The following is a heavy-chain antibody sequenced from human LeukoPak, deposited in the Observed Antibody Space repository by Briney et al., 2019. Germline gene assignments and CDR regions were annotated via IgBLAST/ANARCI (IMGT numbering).Heavy chain of an antibody. CDR3: ARGLGNPSLYYYYMDV. D-gene: IGHD2/OR15-2a*01. CDR2: IKQDGSEK. Sequence: GGSLRLSCAASGFTFSSYWMSWVRQAPGKGLEWVANIKQDGSEKYYVDSVKGRFTISRDNAKNSLYLQMNSLRSEDTAVYYCARGLGNPSLYYYYMDVWGKGTTVTISS. J-gene: IGHJ6*03. CDR1: GFTFSSYW. V-gene: IGHV3-7*03.